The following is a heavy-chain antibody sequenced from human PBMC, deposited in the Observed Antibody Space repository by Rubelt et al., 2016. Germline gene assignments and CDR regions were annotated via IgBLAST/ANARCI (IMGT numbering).Heavy chain of an antibody. V-gene: IGHV4-39*07. CDR3: ARGGMVRNNWFDP. D-gene: IGHD3-10*01. CDR2: IYYSANT. Sequence: QLQLQESGPGLVKPSETLSLTCTVSGGSISSNNYYWGWVRQPPGKGLEWIGSIYYSANTYYNPSLKSRVTISADTSKNQFSLRLSSVTAADTAVYYCARGGMVRNNWFDPWGQGTLVTVSS. CDR1: GGSISSNNYY. J-gene: IGHJ5*02.